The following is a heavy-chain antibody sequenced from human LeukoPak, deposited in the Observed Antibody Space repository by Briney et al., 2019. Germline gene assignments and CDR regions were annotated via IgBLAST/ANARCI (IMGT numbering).Heavy chain of an antibody. Sequence: ASVKVSCKASGYTFTSYGISWVRQAPGQGLECMGWISAYNGNTNYAQKLQGRVTMTTDTSTSTAYMELRSLRSDDTAVYYCARIRLPIYGQGGYYYYYYMDVWGKGTTVTISS. V-gene: IGHV1-18*01. D-gene: IGHD2/OR15-2a*01. CDR3: ARIRLPIYGQGGYYYYYYMDV. CDR1: GYTFTSYG. J-gene: IGHJ6*03. CDR2: ISAYNGNT.